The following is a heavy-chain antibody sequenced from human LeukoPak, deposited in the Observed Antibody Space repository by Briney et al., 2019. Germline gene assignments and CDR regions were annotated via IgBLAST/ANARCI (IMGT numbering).Heavy chain of an antibody. Sequence: GGSLRLSCAASGFTFTNAWMSWVRQAPGKGLEGVGRIKSKTHGGTTDYAAPVEGRFTTSRDDSKNTLYLQMSSLKTEDTAVYYCTTDEWSWGQGTLVTVSS. D-gene: IGHD3-3*01. V-gene: IGHV3-15*01. CDR3: TTDEWS. CDR1: GFTFTNAW. CDR2: IKSKTHGGTT. J-gene: IGHJ5*02.